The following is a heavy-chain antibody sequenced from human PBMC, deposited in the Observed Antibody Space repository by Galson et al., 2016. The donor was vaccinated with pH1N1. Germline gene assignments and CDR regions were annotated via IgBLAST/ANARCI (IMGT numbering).Heavy chain of an antibody. J-gene: IGHJ4*02. CDR2: IDWDDDK. CDR1: GFSLTTSGMC. CDR3: ARARSAAAGAIDI. Sequence: PALVKPTQTLTLTCTFSGFSLTTSGMCVTWIRQPPGKALEWLARIDWDDDKYYSTSLKARLTISKDTSKNQVVLTVTNMDPVDTATYYCARARSAAAGAIDIWGQRTLVTVSS. V-gene: IGHV2-70*11. D-gene: IGHD6-13*01.